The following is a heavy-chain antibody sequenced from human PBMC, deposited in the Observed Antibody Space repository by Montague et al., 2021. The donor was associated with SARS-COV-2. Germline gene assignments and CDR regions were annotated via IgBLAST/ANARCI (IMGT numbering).Heavy chain of an antibody. V-gene: IGHV4-34*01. CDR3: RVVPAGIPKGPNFYYMDV. D-gene: IGHD2-2*02. CDR1: GGSFSGYY. Sequence: SETQSLACAVYGGSFSGYYWSWIRQPPGKGLEWIGEINHNGSTNYNPSLKSRVTISVDTSKNQFSLKLSSVTAADTALYYCRVVPAGIPKGPNFYYMDVWGKGTTVTVSS. J-gene: IGHJ6*03. CDR2: INHNGST.